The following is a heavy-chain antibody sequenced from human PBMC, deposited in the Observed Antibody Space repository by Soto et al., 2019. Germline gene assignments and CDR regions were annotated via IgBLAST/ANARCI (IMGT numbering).Heavy chain of an antibody. CDR3: ARDAQEENYYYYSGLDV. Sequence: LRLSCLGSGFTFNNYWMSWVRQAPGKGLEWVANINHDGSETFSVDSVKGRYTISRDNAKNSLYLQINDLRAEDTAVYYCARDAQEENYYYYSGLDVWGQGTSVTVSS. J-gene: IGHJ6*02. CDR1: GFTFNNYW. V-gene: IGHV3-7*03. CDR2: INHDGSET.